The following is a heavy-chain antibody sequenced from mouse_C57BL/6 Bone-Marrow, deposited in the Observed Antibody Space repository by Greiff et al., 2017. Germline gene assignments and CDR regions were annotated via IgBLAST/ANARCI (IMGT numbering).Heavy chain of an antibody. Sequence: VQLVESGAELARPGASVKLSCKASGYTFTSYGISWVKQSTGQGLEWIGAIYPCSGNTYYNEKFKGKATLTADKASSTAYMELSSLTSEDSAVYFCARNSDRYIATLVADYWGQGTTLTVSS. CDR2: IYPCSGNT. J-gene: IGHJ2*01. CDR3: ARNSDRYIATLVADY. D-gene: IGHD1-1*01. CDR1: GYTFTSYG. V-gene: IGHV1-81*01.